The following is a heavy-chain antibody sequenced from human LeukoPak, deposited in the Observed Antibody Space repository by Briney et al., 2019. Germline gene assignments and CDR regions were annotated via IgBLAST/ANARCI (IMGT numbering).Heavy chain of an antibody. J-gene: IGHJ3*02. V-gene: IGHV3-9*01. CDR3: AKDDGYCSGGSCFAFDI. CDR1: GFTFDDYA. Sequence: GGSLRLSCAASGFTFDDYAMHWVRQAPGKGLEWVSGISWNSGSIGYADSVKGRFTISRDNAKNSLCLQMNSLRAEDTALYYCAKDDGYCSGGSCFAFDIWGQGTMVTVSS. D-gene: IGHD2-15*01. CDR2: ISWNSGSI.